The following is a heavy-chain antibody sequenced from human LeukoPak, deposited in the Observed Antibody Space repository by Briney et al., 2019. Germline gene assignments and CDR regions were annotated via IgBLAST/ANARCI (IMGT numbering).Heavy chain of an antibody. V-gene: IGHV3-23*01. CDR2: ISGSGGST. D-gene: IGHD6-13*01. J-gene: IGHJ4*02. CDR3: ARADSNWHLYYFDY. CDR1: GFTFSSYA. Sequence: PGGSLRLSCAASGFTFSSYAMSWVRQAPGKGLEWVSAISGSGGSTYYADSVKGRFTISRDNSKNTLYVQMNSLRAEDTAVYYCARADSNWHLYYFDYWGQGTLVTVSS.